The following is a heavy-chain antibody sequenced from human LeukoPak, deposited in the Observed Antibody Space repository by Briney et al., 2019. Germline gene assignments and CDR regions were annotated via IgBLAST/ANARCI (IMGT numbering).Heavy chain of an antibody. D-gene: IGHD3-3*01. CDR1: GDTFSSYT. CDR3: ARFRDFWSGSKDAFDI. Sequence: EASVKVSCKASGDTFSSYTISWVRQAPGQGLEWMGRIIPILGIANYAQKFQGRVTITADKSTSTAYMELSSLRSEDTAVYYCARFRDFWSGSKDAFDIWGQGTMVTVSS. CDR2: IIPILGIA. J-gene: IGHJ3*02. V-gene: IGHV1-69*02.